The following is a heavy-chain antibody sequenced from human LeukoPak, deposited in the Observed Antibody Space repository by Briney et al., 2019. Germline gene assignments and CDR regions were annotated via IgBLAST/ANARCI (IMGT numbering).Heavy chain of an antibody. CDR3: ARGDTRRSFGEDYYYYMDV. V-gene: IGHV4-34*01. CDR1: GGSSRGYY. D-gene: IGHD3-10*01. CDR2: INYSGSP. Sequence: PSETLSLICAVYGGSSRGYYWNWLWIRQSPGKGLEWIGEINYSGSPNYNPSLKSRVTISENKSLNQFSLRLSSVTAADTAVYFCARGDTRRSFGEDYYYYMDVWGKGTTVTVSS. J-gene: IGHJ6*03.